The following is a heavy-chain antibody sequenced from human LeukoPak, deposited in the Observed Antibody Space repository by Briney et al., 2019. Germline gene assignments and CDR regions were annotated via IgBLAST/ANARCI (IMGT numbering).Heavy chain of an antibody. CDR3: ARVSSKTMVRAIITKKNYYYYYMDV. V-gene: IGHV1-2*02. CDR1: GYTFTGYY. J-gene: IGHJ6*03. CDR2: INPNSGGT. Sequence: ASVKVSCKASGYTFTGYYMHWVRQAPGQGLEWMGWINPNSGGTNYAQKFQGRVTMTRDKSISTAYMELSRLRSDDTAVYYCARVSSKTMVRAIITKKNYYYYYMDVWGKGTTVTISS. D-gene: IGHD3-10*01.